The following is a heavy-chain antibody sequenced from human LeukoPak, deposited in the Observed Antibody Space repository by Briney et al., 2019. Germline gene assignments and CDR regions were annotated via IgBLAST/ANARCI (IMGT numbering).Heavy chain of an antibody. CDR3: ARDPGYCSGGSCQYYYYYMDV. J-gene: IGHJ6*03. Sequence: AGGSLRLSCAASGFTFSSYSMNWVRQAPGKGLEWVSSISSGSSYIYYADSMKGRFAISRDNAKNSLYLQMNSLRAEDTAVYYCARDPGYCSGGSCQYYYYYMDVWGKGTTVTVSS. V-gene: IGHV3-21*01. CDR1: GFTFSSYS. D-gene: IGHD2-15*01. CDR2: ISSGSSYI.